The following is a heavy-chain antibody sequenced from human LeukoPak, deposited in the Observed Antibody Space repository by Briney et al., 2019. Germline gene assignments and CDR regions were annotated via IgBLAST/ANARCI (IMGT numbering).Heavy chain of an antibody. CDR1: GFSFSSYW. CDR2: INQDGSEK. CDR3: TTDRGFSTLDD. D-gene: IGHD3-10*01. Sequence: GGSLRLSCADSGFSFSSYWMTWVRQAPGKGLEWVANINQDGSEKNHVDSVKGRFTISRDNAKKSLYLQMNSLRADDTAVYYCTTDRGFSTLDDWGQGTQVTVSS. J-gene: IGHJ4*02. V-gene: IGHV3-7*01.